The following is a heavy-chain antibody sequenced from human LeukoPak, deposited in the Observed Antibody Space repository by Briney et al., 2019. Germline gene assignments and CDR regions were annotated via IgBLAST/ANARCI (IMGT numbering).Heavy chain of an antibody. Sequence: GGSLRLSCAASGFTFSSYAMHWVRQAPGKGLEWVAVISYDGSNKYYADSVKGRFTISRDNSKNTLYLQMNSLRAEDTAVYYCARDLGVWFGEFYYFDYWGQGTLVTVSS. CDR1: GFTFSSYA. J-gene: IGHJ4*02. CDR2: ISYDGSNK. V-gene: IGHV3-30*04. CDR3: ARDLGVWFGEFYYFDY. D-gene: IGHD3-10*01.